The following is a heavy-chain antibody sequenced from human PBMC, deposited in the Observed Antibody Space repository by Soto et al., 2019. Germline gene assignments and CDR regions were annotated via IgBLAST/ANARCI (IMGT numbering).Heavy chain of an antibody. V-gene: IGHV4-61*08. CDR1: GDSVSSGGYY. CDR2: IYSSGSA. Sequence: PSETLSLTCTVSGDSVSSGGYYWSWIRQPPGKGLEWIGYIYSSGSANYNPSLKSRVTTSRDTSKNQISPKVASVTAADAAGYYCARGFSSVSMDAWGQGTTVTVSS. CDR3: ARGFSSVSMDA. J-gene: IGHJ6*02. D-gene: IGHD6-19*01.